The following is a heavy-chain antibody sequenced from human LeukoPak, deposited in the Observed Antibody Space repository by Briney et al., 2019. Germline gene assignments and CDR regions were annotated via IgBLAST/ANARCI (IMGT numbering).Heavy chain of an antibody. CDR2: IYHSGST. Sequence: SETLSLTCTVSGGSISSYYWSWIRQPPGKGLGWIGYIYHSGSTYYNPSLKSRVTISVDRSKNQFSLKLSSVTAADTAVYYCARGYSYANWYFDLWGRGTLVTVSS. V-gene: IGHV4-59*12. D-gene: IGHD5-18*01. CDR1: GGSISSYY. J-gene: IGHJ2*01. CDR3: ARGYSYANWYFDL.